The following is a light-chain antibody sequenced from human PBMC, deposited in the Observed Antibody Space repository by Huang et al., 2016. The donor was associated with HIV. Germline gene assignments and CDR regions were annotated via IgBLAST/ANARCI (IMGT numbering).Light chain of an antibody. CDR1: QSVNSY. V-gene: IGKV3-11*01. Sequence: ETVLTQSPATLSLSQGERATLSCRASQSVNSYLAWYQQKPGQTPRRLIYDASNRATGIPARFSGSGSGTDFTLTISSLEPEDFAVYYCQQRKYWPPITFGQGTRLEIK. CDR3: QQRKYWPPIT. J-gene: IGKJ5*01. CDR2: DAS.